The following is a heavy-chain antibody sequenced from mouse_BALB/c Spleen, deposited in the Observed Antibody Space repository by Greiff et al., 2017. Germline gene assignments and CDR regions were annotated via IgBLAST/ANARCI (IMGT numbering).Heavy chain of an antibody. CDR1: GFSLTDYG. D-gene: IGHD1-1*01. Sequence: VQGVESGPGLVAPSQSLSITCTVSGFSLTDYGVSWIRQPPGKGLEWLGVIWGGGSTYYNSALKSRLSISKDNSKSQVFLKMNSLQTDDTAMYYCAKQLYYGSSYDAMDYWGQGTSVTVSS. CDR2: IWGGGST. J-gene: IGHJ4*01. CDR3: AKQLYYGSSYDAMDY. V-gene: IGHV2-6-5*01.